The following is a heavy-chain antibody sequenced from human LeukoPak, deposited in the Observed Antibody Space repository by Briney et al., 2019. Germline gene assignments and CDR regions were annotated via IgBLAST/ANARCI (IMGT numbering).Heavy chain of an antibody. D-gene: IGHD1-26*01. CDR2: ISGSGGST. J-gene: IGHJ4*02. V-gene: IGHV3-23*01. CDR3: ARDHLPVATQYYFDY. Sequence: QAGGSLRLSCAASGFTFSSYAMSWVRQAPGKGLEWVSAISGSGGSTYYADSVKGRFTISRDNSKNTLYLQMNSLRAEDTAVYYCARDHLPVATQYYFDYWGQGTLVTVSS. CDR1: GFTFSSYA.